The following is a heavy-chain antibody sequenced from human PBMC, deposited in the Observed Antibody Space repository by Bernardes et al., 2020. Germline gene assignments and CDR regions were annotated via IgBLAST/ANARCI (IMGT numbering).Heavy chain of an antibody. CDR3: VKSGQLERRGAFDI. V-gene: IGHV3-64D*06. CDR1: GFTFSSYA. Sequence: GGSLRLSCSASGFTFSSYAMHWVRQAPGKGLEYVSAISSNGGSTYYADSVKGRFTISRDNSKNTLYLQMSSLRAEDTAVYYCVKSGQLERRGAFDIWGQGTMVTVSS. D-gene: IGHD1-1*01. J-gene: IGHJ3*02. CDR2: ISSNGGST.